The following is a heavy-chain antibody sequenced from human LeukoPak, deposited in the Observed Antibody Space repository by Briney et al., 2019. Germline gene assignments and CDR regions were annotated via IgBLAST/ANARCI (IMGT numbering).Heavy chain of an antibody. D-gene: IGHD7-27*01. CDR2: IKRDGSEK. CDR3: ARVWGSIDY. Sequence: GGSLRLSCAASRFTFSSYWMTWVRQAPGKGLEWVANIKRDGSEKYYVDSVKGRFTISRDNAKDSLFLQMNSLRVEDTAVYYCARVWGSIDYWGQGTLVTVSS. J-gene: IGHJ4*02. V-gene: IGHV3-7*03. CDR1: RFTFSSYW.